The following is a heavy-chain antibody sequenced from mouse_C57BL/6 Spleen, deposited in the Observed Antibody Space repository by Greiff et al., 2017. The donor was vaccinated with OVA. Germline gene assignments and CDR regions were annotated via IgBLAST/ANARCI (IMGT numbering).Heavy chain of an antibody. CDR2: INPSNGGT. CDR1: GYTFTSYW. J-gene: IGHJ4*01. Sequence: QVQLHQSGTELVKPGASVKLSCKASGYTFTSYWMHWVKQRPGQGLEWIGNINPSNGGTNYNEKFKSKATLTVDKSSSTAYMQLSSLTSEDSAVYYCAHTVNYGSSYRYAMDYWGQGTSVTVSS. CDR3: AHTVNYGSSYRYAMDY. D-gene: IGHD1-1*01. V-gene: IGHV1-53*01.